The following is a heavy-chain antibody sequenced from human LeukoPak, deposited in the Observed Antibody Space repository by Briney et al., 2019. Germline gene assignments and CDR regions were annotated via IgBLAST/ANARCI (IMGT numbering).Heavy chain of an antibody. J-gene: IGHJ4*02. V-gene: IGHV3-11*01. CDR3: ARDFKAPATVGDYGDY. CDR1: GFTFSDYY. CDR2: ISSSGSTI. Sequence: GGSLRLSCAASGFTFSDYYVSWIRQAPGKGLEWVSYISSSGSTIYYADSVKGRFTISRDNAKNSLYLQMNSLRAEDTAVYYCARDFKAPATVGDYGDYWGQGTLVTVSS. D-gene: IGHD4-23*01.